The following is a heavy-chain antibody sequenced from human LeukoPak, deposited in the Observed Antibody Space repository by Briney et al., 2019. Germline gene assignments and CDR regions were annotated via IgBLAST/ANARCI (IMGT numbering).Heavy chain of an antibody. CDR1: GFTFSRYW. V-gene: IGHV3-74*01. Sequence: PGGSLRLSCAASGFTFSRYWLHWVRQTPGKGLVWVSRINGDGSNPNNADSVKGRFAISGDNAKNTLYLQMNSLRVEDTAVYYCARGSHYGMDVWGQGTTVTVSS. CDR3: ARGSHYGMDV. J-gene: IGHJ6*02. CDR2: INGDGSNP.